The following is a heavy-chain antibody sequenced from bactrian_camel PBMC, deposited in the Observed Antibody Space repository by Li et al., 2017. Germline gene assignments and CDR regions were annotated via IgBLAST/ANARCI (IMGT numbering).Heavy chain of an antibody. CDR3: AKLSLRYRNSVFHGSLSI. CDR2: IDSDGSST. CDR1: GFTFSSYW. V-gene: IGHV3S1*01. J-gene: IGHJ4*01. Sequence: LVQPGGSVRLSCAASGFTFSSYWTYWVRQAPGKGLEWVSSIDSDGSSTDYAASVKGRFTVSRDNAKNTLTLQLNSLNFEDTAMYFCAKLSLRYRNSVFHGSLSIWGQGTQVTVS. D-gene: IGHD3*01.